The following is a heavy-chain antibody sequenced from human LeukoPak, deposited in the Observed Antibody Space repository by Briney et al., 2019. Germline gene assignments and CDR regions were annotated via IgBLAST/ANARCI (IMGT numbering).Heavy chain of an antibody. CDR3: AREGRPVSGTPLDS. CDR1: GGSVSSGSSY. Sequence: SETLFLTCSVSGGSVSSGSSYWTWIRQPPGQGLEWLGHIYFTGSTTYNPSLKGRINISVDTSKNQFSLTMTSVTAADTAVYYCAREGRPVSGTPLDSWGQGTLVTVSS. V-gene: IGHV4-61*01. CDR2: IYFTGST. J-gene: IGHJ4*02. D-gene: IGHD6-19*01.